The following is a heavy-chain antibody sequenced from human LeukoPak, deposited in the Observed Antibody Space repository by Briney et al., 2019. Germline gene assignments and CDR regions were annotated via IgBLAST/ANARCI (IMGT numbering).Heavy chain of an antibody. D-gene: IGHD1-26*01. Sequence: PSETLSLTCTVSDGSISYYYWSWIRQPLGKGMEWIGYIYYSRSIDYSPSLKSRVTISLDTSKNQFSLKLSSVTAADTAVYYCARHKSGSSSLFDNWGQGTLVTVSS. V-gene: IGHV4-59*08. CDR2: IYYSRSI. CDR3: ARHKSGSSSLFDN. CDR1: DGSISYYY. J-gene: IGHJ4*02.